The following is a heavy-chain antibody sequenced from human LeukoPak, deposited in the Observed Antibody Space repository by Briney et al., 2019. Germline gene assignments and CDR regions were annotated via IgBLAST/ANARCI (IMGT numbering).Heavy chain of an antibody. V-gene: IGHV3-23*01. CDR3: AKERDAKGYFDY. J-gene: IGHJ4*02. CDR1: GFSFSTYA. Sequence: GGSPRLSCAASGFSFSTYAMSWVRQAPGQGLEWVSAISGSGKTYYPDSVKGRFTISRDNSKNTLFLLMNGLRAEDTAVYYCAKERDAKGYFDYWGQGTLVTVPS. CDR2: ISGSGKT.